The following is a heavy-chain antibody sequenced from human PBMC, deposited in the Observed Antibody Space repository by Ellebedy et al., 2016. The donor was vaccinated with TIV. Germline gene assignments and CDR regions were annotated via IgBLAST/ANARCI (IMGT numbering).Heavy chain of an antibody. J-gene: IGHJ6*02. CDR2: IYWSDDK. D-gene: IGHD5-12*01. CDR1: GFSFNTGGVG. Sequence: SGPTLVKPTQTLTLTCTFSGFSFNTGGVGVDWIRQPPGKALEWLAVIYWSDDKRYSPSLKSRLTITKDTSKNQVVLTMTNMDPADTATYYCAHDYSAYGYRDYSRYYYYGMDVWGQGTTVTVSS. CDR3: AHDYSAYGYRDYSRYYYYGMDV. V-gene: IGHV2-5*01.